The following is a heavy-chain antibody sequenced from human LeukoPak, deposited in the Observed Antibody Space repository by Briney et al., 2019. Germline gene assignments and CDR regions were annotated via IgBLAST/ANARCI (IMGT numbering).Heavy chain of an antibody. J-gene: IGHJ4*02. V-gene: IGHV4-34*01. CDR2: INHSGST. Sequence: SETLSLTCAVYGGSFSGYYWSWIRQPPGKGLEWIGEINHSGSTNYNPSLKRRVTISVDTSKNQFSLKLSSVTAADTAVYYCARGLGADPPFDYWGQGTLVTVSS. CDR1: GGSFSGYY. D-gene: IGHD4/OR15-4a*01. CDR3: ARGLGADPPFDY.